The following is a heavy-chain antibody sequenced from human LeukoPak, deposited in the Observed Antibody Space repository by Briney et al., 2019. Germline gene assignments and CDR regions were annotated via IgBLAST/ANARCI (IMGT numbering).Heavy chain of an antibody. D-gene: IGHD3-3*01. CDR2: IYYSGST. J-gene: IGHJ6*02. V-gene: IGHV4-59*01. Sequence: SETLSLTCTVSGGSISSYYWSWIRQPPGKGLEWIGYIYYSGSTNYNPSLKSRVTISVDTSKNQFSLKLSSVTAADTAVYYCARDQRRLRDFWSGPTHYYYGMDVWGQGTAVTVSS. CDR1: GGSISSYY. CDR3: ARDQRRLRDFWSGPTHYYYGMDV.